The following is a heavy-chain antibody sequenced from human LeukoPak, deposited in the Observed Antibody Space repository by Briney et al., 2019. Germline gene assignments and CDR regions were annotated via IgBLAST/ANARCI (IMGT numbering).Heavy chain of an antibody. J-gene: IGHJ5*02. D-gene: IGHD6-19*01. Sequence: PSETLSLTCTVSGGPIRSSSYYWGWIRQPPGKGLEWIGTMYYSGSTYYNPSLKSRVTISVDTSKNQFSLKLSSVTAADTAVYYCARRGSSDWNWFDPWGQGALVTVSS. CDR1: GGPIRSSSYY. CDR2: MYYSGST. CDR3: ARRGSSDWNWFDP. V-gene: IGHV4-39*01.